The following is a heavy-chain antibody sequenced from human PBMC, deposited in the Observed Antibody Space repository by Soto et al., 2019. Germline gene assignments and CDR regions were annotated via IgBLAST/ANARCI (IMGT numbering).Heavy chain of an antibody. CDR1: GFTFISSF. J-gene: IGHJ4*02. Sequence: GGSLRLSCVASGFTFISSFMGWIRQAPGKGLEWVANINQDGGVTYYVDSVEGRFTISIDNTKDSLYLQMNSLRGEDTAIYYCARYYRGSGRYFFDYWGQGTPVTVSS. D-gene: IGHD6-19*01. CDR2: INQDGGVT. CDR3: ARYYRGSGRYFFDY. V-gene: IGHV3-7*03.